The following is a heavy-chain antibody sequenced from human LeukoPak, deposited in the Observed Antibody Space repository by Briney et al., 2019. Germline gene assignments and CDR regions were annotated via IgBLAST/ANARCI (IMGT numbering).Heavy chain of an antibody. J-gene: IGHJ5*02. CDR1: GYTLTELS. CDR3: ATVHCSGTSCYVFDP. CDR2: FDPEDGET. V-gene: IGHV1-24*01. D-gene: IGHD2-2*01. Sequence: ASVKVSCKVSGYTLTELSMHWVRQAPGKGLEWMGGFDPEDGETIYAQKFQGRVTMTEDTSTDTAYMELSSLRSEDTAVYYCATVHCSGTSCYVFDPWGQGTLVTVSS.